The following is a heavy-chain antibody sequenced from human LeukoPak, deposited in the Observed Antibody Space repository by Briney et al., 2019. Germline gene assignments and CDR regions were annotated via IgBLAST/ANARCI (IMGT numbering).Heavy chain of an antibody. Sequence: ASGKVSCKASGYTVTCYDMHWVGQAPGQGVEGRGRINPKSGGTNYVQKVQGRVTMTRDTSISTAYMELSRLTSDDTAVYYCARVSTMVRGVMTFDPWGQGTLVTVSS. CDR3: ARVSTMVRGVMTFDP. V-gene: IGHV1-2*06. J-gene: IGHJ5*02. D-gene: IGHD3-10*01. CDR1: GYTVTCYD. CDR2: INPKSGGT.